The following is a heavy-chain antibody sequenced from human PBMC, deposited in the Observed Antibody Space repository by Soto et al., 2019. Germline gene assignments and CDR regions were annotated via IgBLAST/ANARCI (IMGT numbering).Heavy chain of an antibody. J-gene: IGHJ4*02. V-gene: IGHV3-30*03. CDR1: GFTFSSYG. Sequence: GGSLRLSCAASGFTFSSYGMHWVRQAPGKGLEWVAIISYDGSNTYYADSVKGRFTISRDNAKNSLFLQLNSLRVEDTAVYYCAREHFNSSTWPLDYWGQGA. CDR3: AREHFNSSTWPLDY. D-gene: IGHD2-2*01. CDR2: ISYDGSNT.